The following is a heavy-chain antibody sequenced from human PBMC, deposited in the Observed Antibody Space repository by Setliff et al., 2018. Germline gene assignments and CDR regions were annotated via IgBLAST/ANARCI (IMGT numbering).Heavy chain of an antibody. V-gene: IGHV7-4-1*02. J-gene: IGHJ6*03. CDR3: ARASRFGTIVYRGDYYMDV. CDR1: GYPFTNYA. Sequence: VKVSCKTSGYPFTNYAMNWVRQAPGQGLEWMGWINTKTGNPTYAQGFTGRYVFALDTSVSTAYLQINSLKAEDTAVYYCARASRFGTIVYRGDYYMDVWGEGTTVTVSS. D-gene: IGHD3-10*01. CDR2: INTKTGNP.